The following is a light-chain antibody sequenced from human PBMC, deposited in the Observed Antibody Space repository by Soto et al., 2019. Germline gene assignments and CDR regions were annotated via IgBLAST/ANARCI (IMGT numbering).Light chain of an antibody. CDR1: QSISSW. CDR2: DAS. J-gene: IGKJ2*01. Sequence: DIQMTQSPSTLSASVGDRVTITCRASQSISSWFAWYQKKPGKAPKLLIYDASSLESGVPSRFSGSGSGTEFTLTISSLQPDDFATYYCQQYNSYSGTFGQGTKLEIK. CDR3: QQYNSYSGT. V-gene: IGKV1-5*01.